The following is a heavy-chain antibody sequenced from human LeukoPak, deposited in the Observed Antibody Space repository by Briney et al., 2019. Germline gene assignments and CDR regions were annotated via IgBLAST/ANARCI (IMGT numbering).Heavy chain of an antibody. CDR3: ARRDSSGWDPGAFDI. Sequence: SETLSLTCTVSGGSISSYYWGWIRQPPGKGLEWIGSIYYSGSTYYNPSLKSRVTISVDTSKNQFSLKLSSVTAADTAVYYCARRDSSGWDPGAFDIWGQGTMVTVSS. D-gene: IGHD6-19*01. V-gene: IGHV4-39*01. CDR2: IYYSGST. CDR1: GGSISSYY. J-gene: IGHJ3*02.